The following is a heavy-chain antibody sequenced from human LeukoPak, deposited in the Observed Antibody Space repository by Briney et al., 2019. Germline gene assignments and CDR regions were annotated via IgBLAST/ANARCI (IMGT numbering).Heavy chain of an antibody. J-gene: IGHJ3*02. Sequence: PSETLSLTCTVSGGSISSGDYYWSWIRQPPGKGLEWIGYIYYSGSTNYNPSLKSRVTISVDTSKNQFSLKLSSVTAADTAVYYCARVLGIGAFDIWGQGTMVTVSS. CDR3: ARVLGIGAFDI. CDR2: IYYSGST. V-gene: IGHV4-61*08. CDR1: GGSISSGDYY. D-gene: IGHD2-2*03.